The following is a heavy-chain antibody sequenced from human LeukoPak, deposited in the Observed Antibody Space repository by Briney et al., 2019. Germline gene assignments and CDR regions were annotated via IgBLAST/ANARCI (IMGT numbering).Heavy chain of an antibody. CDR1: GDSIIGYY. J-gene: IGHJ4*02. V-gene: IGHV4-59*01. CDR2: IYNTLDT. D-gene: IGHD3-22*01. CDR3: ARRRYYDSTGYNPTYYFDY. Sequence: SETLSLTCTVSGDSIIGYYWSWIRQPPGKRLEWIGYIYNTLDTTYNPSLESRVTISLDMSNKQFSLRLGSVTAADTAVYYCARRRYYDSTGYNPTYYFDYWGQGILVTVSS.